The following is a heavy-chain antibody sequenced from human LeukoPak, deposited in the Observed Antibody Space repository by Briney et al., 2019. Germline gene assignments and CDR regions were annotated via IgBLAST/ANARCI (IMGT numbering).Heavy chain of an antibody. V-gene: IGHV3-33*01. CDR3: ARAGYYGSGSQDTFDY. CDR2: VWYDGSDK. CDR1: GFTFSSYG. D-gene: IGHD3-10*01. Sequence: GGSLRLSCAASGFTFSSYGMHWVRQAPGKGLEWVAVVWYDGSDKYYADSVKGRFTISRDNSKSTLYLQMNSLRAEDTAVYYCARAGYYGSGSQDTFDYWGQGTLVTVSS. J-gene: IGHJ4*02.